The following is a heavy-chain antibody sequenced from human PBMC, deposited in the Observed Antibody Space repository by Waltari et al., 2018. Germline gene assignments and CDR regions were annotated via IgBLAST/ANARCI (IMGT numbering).Heavy chain of an antibody. CDR2: IYPSDSVT. Sequence: EVQLVQSGAEVKKPGESLKISCKGYGYSFTSYWIGWVRQMPGKGLEWMGIIYPSDSVTQYSPSFQGHVPIAASKSISTAYLQWSSLKASDTAMYYCARSFDPSNYYYYSGMDVLGQGTTVTVSS. V-gene: IGHV5-51*03. CDR3: ARSFDPSNYYYYSGMDV. J-gene: IGHJ6*02. D-gene: IGHD3-9*01. CDR1: GYSFTSYW.